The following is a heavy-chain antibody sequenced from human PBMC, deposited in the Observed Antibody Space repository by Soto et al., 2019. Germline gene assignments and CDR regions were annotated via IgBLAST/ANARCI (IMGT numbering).Heavy chain of an antibody. D-gene: IGHD3-10*01. J-gene: IGHJ6*02. CDR1: GYSSTSYW. V-gene: IGHV5-51*01. Sequence: GESLKISCKGSGYSSTSYWIGWVRQMPGKGLEWMGIIYPGDSDTRYSPSFQGQVTISADKSISTAYLQWSSLKASDTAMYYCARSYYYGSGSDKYYYGMDVWGQGTTVTVSS. CDR2: IYPGDSDT. CDR3: ARSYYYGSGSDKYYYGMDV.